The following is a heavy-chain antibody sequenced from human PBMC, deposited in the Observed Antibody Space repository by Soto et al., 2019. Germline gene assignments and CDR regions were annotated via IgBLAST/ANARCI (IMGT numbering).Heavy chain of an antibody. CDR2: INAGNGNT. J-gene: IGHJ4*02. CDR1: GYTFTSYA. CDR3: ASESYGGEFDY. V-gene: IGHV1-3*05. D-gene: IGHD4-17*01. Sequence: QVQLVQSGAEEKKPGASVKVSCKASGYTFTSYAMHWVRQAPGQRLEWMGWINAGNGNTKYSQKFQGRVTITRDTAASTAYMELSSQTSEDTAVYYCASESYGGEFDYWGQGTLVTVSS.